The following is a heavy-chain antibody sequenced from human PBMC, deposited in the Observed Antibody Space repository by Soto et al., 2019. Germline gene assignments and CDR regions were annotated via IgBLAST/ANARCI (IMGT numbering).Heavy chain of an antibody. CDR2: IYAGGST. J-gene: IGHJ6*02. V-gene: IGHV3-66*01. CDR3: VRVPPAHDYYGLDV. Sequence: GGSLRLSCVASGLTVNDNYMSWVRQAPGKGLEWVSIIYAGGSTYYADSVKDRFTISRDSSKNTLFLQMNSVREEDTAVYFCVRVPPAHDYYGLDVWGQGITVTVAS. CDR1: GLTVNDNY.